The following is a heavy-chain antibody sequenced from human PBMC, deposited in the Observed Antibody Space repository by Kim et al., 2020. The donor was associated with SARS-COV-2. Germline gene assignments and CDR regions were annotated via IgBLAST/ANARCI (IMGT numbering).Heavy chain of an antibody. CDR3: ARGYCSSTSCYRLFYFDY. D-gene: IGHD2-2*01. V-gene: IGHV1-69*04. Sequence: QKFQGRVTITADKSTSTAYMELSSLRSEDTAVYYCARGYCSSTSCYRLFYFDYWGQGTLVTVSS. J-gene: IGHJ4*02.